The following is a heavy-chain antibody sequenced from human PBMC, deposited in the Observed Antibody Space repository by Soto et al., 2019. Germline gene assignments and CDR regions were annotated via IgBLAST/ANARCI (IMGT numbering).Heavy chain of an antibody. Sequence: SETLSLTCTVSGGSINSYYWSWIRQPPGRGLEWIGYISHSGTTSYNPSLKSRLTISLNTSKNQFTLKLRSVSAADTAIYYCARGTRATQYYFYFYGMDVWGQGTTVTVSS. CDR3: ARGTRATQYYFYFYGMDV. V-gene: IGHV4-59*01. CDR2: ISHSGTT. CDR1: GGSINSYY. D-gene: IGHD3-10*01. J-gene: IGHJ6*02.